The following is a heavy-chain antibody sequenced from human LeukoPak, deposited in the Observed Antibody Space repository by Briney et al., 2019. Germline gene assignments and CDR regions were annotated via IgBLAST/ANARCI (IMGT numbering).Heavy chain of an antibody. CDR2: INPNTGGT. J-gene: IGHJ4*02. Sequence: ASVKVSCKASGYTFTSYAMNWVRQAPGQGLEWMGWINPNTGGTNYAQKFQGRVTMTRDTSIRTAYMEVSRLRSDDTAVYYCARVYDGDYPHFDYWGQGTLVTVSS. V-gene: IGHV1-2*02. D-gene: IGHD4-17*01. CDR1: GYTFTSYA. CDR3: ARVYDGDYPHFDY.